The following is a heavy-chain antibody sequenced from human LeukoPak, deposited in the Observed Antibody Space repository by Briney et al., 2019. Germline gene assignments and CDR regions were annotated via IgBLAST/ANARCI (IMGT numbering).Heavy chain of an antibody. CDR2: INHSGST. D-gene: IGHD2-15*01. Sequence: SETLSLTCAVYGGSFSGYYWSWIRQPPGKGLEWIGEINHSGSTNYNPSLKSRVTTSVDTSKNQFSLKLSSVTAADTAVYYCARRYCSGGSCYSALDYWGQGTLITVSS. J-gene: IGHJ4*02. CDR1: GGSFSGYY. V-gene: IGHV4-34*01. CDR3: ARRYCSGGSCYSALDY.